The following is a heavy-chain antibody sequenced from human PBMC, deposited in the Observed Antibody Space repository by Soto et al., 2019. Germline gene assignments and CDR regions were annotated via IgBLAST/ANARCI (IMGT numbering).Heavy chain of an antibody. V-gene: IGHV3-74*01. CDR1: GFTFNSYW. Sequence: GGSLRLSCAASGFTFNSYWMHWVRQAPGKGLLCVSRISSDGSSTDYADSVKGRFTVSRDNAKNTLYLQMNSLRAEDTAVYYCARDLATANYYFALDVWGRGTTVTVYS. J-gene: IGHJ6*02. CDR2: ISSDGSST. CDR3: ARDLATANYYFALDV. D-gene: IGHD5-18*01.